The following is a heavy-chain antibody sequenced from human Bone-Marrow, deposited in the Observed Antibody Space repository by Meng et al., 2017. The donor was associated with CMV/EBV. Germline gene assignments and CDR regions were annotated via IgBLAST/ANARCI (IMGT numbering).Heavy chain of an antibody. CDR1: GFTFDDYV. CDR3: ARGSKAFGVVIIGYFAY. D-gene: IGHD3-3*01. CDR2: INWNGGST. Sequence: GESLKISCAASGFTFDDYVMSWVHQAPGKGLEWGSGINWNGGSTGYADSVKGRFTISRDNAKNSLYLQMNSLRAEDTALYYCARGSKAFGVVIIGYFAYWGQGHLV. J-gene: IGHJ4*02. V-gene: IGHV3-20*04.